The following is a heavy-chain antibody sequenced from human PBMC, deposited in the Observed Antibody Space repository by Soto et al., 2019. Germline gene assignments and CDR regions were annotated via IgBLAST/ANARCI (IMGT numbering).Heavy chain of an antibody. V-gene: IGHV3-33*01. CDR3: ARDTSDYYDSSGSLDY. CDR2: IWYDGSNK. Sequence: GGSLRLSCAASGFTFSSYGMHWVRQAPGKGLEWVAVIWYDGSNKYYADSVKGRFTISRDNSKNTLYLQMNSLRAEDTAVHYCARDTSDYYDSSGSLDYWGQGTLVTVSS. CDR1: GFTFSSYG. J-gene: IGHJ4*02. D-gene: IGHD3-22*01.